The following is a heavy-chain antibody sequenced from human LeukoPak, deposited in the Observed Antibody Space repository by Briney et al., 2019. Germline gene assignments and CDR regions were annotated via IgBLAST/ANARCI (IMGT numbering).Heavy chain of an antibody. CDR3: ARNYDILTGYYSYYYYYMDV. V-gene: IGHV4-59*01. CDR1: GGSFSGYY. Sequence: PSETLSLTCAVYGGSFSGYYWSWIRQPPGKGLEWIGYTYYSGSTNYNPSLKSRVTISIDTSKNQFSLKVSSVTAADTAVYYCARNYDILTGYYSYYYYYMDVWGKGTTVTVSS. J-gene: IGHJ6*03. CDR2: TYYSGST. D-gene: IGHD3-9*01.